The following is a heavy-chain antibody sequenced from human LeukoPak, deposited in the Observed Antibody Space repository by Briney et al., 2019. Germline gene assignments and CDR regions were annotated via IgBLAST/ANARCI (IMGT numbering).Heavy chain of an antibody. Sequence: SAKVSCKASGGTFSSYAISWVRQAPGQGLEWKGGIIPIFGTANYAQKFQGRVTITTAESTSTAYMELSSLRSGDTAVYYCARGTGVEMATISRDNWFDLWGQGTLVTVSS. D-gene: IGHD5-24*01. CDR1: GGTFSSYA. V-gene: IGHV1-69*05. J-gene: IGHJ5*02. CDR2: IIPIFGTA. CDR3: ARGTGVEMATISRDNWFDL.